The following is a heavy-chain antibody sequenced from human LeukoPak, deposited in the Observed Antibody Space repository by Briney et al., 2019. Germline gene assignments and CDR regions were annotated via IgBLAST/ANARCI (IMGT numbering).Heavy chain of an antibody. CDR2: ISGSGPDT. CDR1: GFPFTFA. CDR3: AKQSTARSLGE. Sequence: GGSLRLSCAASGFPFTFAMSWVRQAPGKGPEWVSTISGSGPDTYYADSVRGRFTISRDNSKNMLYLQMNSLRAEDTAVYYCAKQSTARSLGEGGQGTLVTVSS. D-gene: IGHD6-6*01. J-gene: IGHJ4*02. V-gene: IGHV3-23*01.